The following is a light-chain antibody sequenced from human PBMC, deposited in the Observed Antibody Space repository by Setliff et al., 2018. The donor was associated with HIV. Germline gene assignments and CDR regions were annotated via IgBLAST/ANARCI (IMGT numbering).Light chain of an antibody. V-gene: IGLV2-14*03. Sequence: QSVLTQPASVSGSPGQSITISCTGTSSDVGGYNYVSWYQQHPGKAPKLRIYDVSNRPSGVSNRFSGSKSGNTASLTISGLQAEDEADYYCSSYTSTSTLFVFGTGNKV. CDR1: SSDVGGYNY. CDR2: DVS. J-gene: IGLJ1*01. CDR3: SSYTSTSTLFV.